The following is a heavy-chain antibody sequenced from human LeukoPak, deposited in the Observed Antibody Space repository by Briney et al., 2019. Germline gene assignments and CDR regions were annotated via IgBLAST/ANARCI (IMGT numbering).Heavy chain of an antibody. D-gene: IGHD5-24*01. CDR1: GYTFTKYA. V-gene: IGHV1-69*13. CDR3: ARSVNGGYNSV. CDR2: IIPIFGTA. Sequence: SVKVSCKASGYTFTKYAISWVRQAPGQGLEWMGGIIPIFGTANYAQKFQGRVTITADESTSTAYMELSSLRSEDTAVYYCARSVNGGYNSVWGQGTLVTVSS. J-gene: IGHJ4*02.